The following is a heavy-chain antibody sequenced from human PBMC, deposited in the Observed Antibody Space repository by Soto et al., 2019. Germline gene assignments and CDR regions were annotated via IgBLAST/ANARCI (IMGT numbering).Heavy chain of an antibody. V-gene: IGHV3-7*05. CDR2: IKQDGSEK. J-gene: IGHJ4*02. D-gene: IGHD3-22*01. CDR3: ATDNDYYDSSGYYADFDY. CDR1: GFTFSSYW. Sequence: GGSLRLSCAASGFTFSSYWMSWVRQAPGKGLEWVANIKQDGSEKYYVDSVKGRFTISRDNAKNSLYLQMNSLRAEDTAVYYCATDNDYYDSSGYYADFDYWGQGTLVTVSS.